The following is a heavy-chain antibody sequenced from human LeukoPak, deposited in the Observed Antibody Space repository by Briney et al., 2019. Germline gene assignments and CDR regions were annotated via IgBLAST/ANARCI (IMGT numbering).Heavy chain of an antibody. CDR3: ARDKAYYYGFDY. J-gene: IGHJ4*02. V-gene: IGHV3-74*01. CDR2: INSDGSST. D-gene: IGHD3-10*01. CDR1: GFTFSSYW. Sequence: GGSLRLSCAASGFTFSSYWTHWVRQAPGKGLVWVSRINSDGSSTSYADSVKGRFTISRDNAKNTLYLQMNSLRAEDTAVYYCARDKAYYYGFDYWGQGTLVTVSS.